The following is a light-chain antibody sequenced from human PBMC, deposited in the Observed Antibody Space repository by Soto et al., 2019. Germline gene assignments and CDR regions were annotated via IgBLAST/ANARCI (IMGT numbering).Light chain of an antibody. Sequence: QSALTQPASVSGSPGQSITISCTGTSSDVGGYNYVSWYQHHPGKAPKLMIYDVFNRPSGVSIRFSGFKSGNTASLTISGLQAEDEADYYCSSYTTSDTLAYVFGTGTKLTVL. CDR2: DVF. CDR3: SSYTTSDTLAYV. J-gene: IGLJ1*01. V-gene: IGLV2-14*03. CDR1: SSDVGGYNY.